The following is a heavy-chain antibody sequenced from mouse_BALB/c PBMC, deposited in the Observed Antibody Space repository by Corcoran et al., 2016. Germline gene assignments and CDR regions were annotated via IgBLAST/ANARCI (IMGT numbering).Heavy chain of an antibody. CDR2: IDPANGNT. Sequence: EVQMQQSGAELVKPGASVKSSCTASGFNIKDTYMHWVKKRPEQGLEWIGRIDPANGNTKYDPKFQGKATITADTSSNTAYLQLSSLTSEDTAVYYCARLHWYFDVWGAGTTVTVSS. J-gene: IGHJ1*01. CDR1: GFNIKDTY. CDR3: ARLHWYFDV. V-gene: IGHV14-3*02.